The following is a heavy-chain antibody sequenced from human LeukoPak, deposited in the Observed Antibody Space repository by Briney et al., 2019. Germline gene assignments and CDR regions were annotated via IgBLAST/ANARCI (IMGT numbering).Heavy chain of an antibody. J-gene: IGHJ4*02. CDR1: GYTFTSYD. D-gene: IGHD5-12*01. Sequence: ASVKVSCKASGYTFTSYDINWVRQATGQGLEWMGWMNPNSGNTGYAQKFQGRVTMTRNTSISTAYMGLSSLRSEDTAVYYCARGKRYSGYDLMDWGQGTLVTVSS. V-gene: IGHV1-8*01. CDR2: MNPNSGNT. CDR3: ARGKRYSGYDLMD.